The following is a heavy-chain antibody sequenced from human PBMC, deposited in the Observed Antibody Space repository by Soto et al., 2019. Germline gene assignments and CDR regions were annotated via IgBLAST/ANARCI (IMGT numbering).Heavy chain of an antibody. D-gene: IGHD6-19*01. J-gene: IGHJ6*02. CDR3: AREPIAVAGRYYYGMDV. Sequence: QVRLVQSGAEVKKPGASVKVSCKASGYTFTSYYIHWVRQAPGQGLEWMGVINPTGGSTTYPQKFQVRVTMTRDTSTSTVYMELSSLRSEDTAFDYCAREPIAVAGRYYYGMDVWGQGTTVTVSS. V-gene: IGHV1-46*01. CDR2: INPTGGST. CDR1: GYTFTSYY.